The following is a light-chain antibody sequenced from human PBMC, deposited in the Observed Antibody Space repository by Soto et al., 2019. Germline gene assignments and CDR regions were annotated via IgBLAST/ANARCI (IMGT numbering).Light chain of an antibody. CDR2: GAS. CDR1: QSVSSN. CDR3: QQYNNWPPIT. Sequence: EIVMTQSPATLSVSPGEGAALSCRASQSVSSNLAWYQQKPGQAPRLLIYGASTRATGIPARFSGSGSGTKFTLTISSLQSEDFAVYYCQQYNNWPPITFGQGTRLEIK. J-gene: IGKJ5*01. V-gene: IGKV3-15*01.